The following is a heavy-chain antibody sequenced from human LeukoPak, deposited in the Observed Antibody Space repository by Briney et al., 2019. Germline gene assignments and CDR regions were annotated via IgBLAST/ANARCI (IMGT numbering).Heavy chain of an antibody. J-gene: IGHJ6*03. V-gene: IGHV4-34*01. Sequence: SETLSLTCAVYGGSFSGYYWSWTRQPPGKGLEWIGEINQSGSTNYNPSLKSRVTISVDTSKNQFSLKLMSVTAADTAVYYCARVGEAAYTYYYYYMDVWGKGTTVTVSS. CDR3: ARVGEAAYTYYYYYMDV. D-gene: IGHD3-16*01. CDR1: GGSFSGYY. CDR2: INQSGST.